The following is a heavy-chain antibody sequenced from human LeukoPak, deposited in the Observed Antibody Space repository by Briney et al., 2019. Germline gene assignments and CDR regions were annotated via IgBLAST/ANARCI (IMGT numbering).Heavy chain of an antibody. CDR2: INGDGTIK. CDR3: ARDKTYGYDQ. J-gene: IGHJ5*02. D-gene: IGHD4-17*01. Sequence: GGSLRLSCVVSGFSISGYWMHWVRQAPGKGLVWVAHINGDGTIKTNADSVKGRFTVSRDTGKNTVYLQMNSLRAEDTAVYYCARDKTYGYDQWGQGSLVTVSS. CDR1: GFSISGYW. V-gene: IGHV3-74*01.